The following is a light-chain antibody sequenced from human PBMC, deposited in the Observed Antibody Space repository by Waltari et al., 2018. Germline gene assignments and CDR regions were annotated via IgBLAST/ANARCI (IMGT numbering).Light chain of an antibody. CDR2: GAS. CDR1: QSVSSSF. Sequence: EIVLTQSPGTLSLCPGERATLSCGASQSVSSSFFAWYQQKPGQAPRLLIYGASSRATGIPDRFSGSGSGTDFTLTISRLEPEDVAVYYCQQYGSSPTWTFGQGTKVEIK. V-gene: IGKV3-20*01. J-gene: IGKJ1*01. CDR3: QQYGSSPTWT.